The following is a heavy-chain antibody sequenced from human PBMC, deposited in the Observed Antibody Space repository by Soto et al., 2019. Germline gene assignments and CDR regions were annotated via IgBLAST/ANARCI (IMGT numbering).Heavy chain of an antibody. V-gene: IGHV4-30-4*01. CDR2: IDYSGST. CDR3: ARSGFYSSWYFDF. D-gene: IGHD6-13*01. J-gene: IGHJ4*02. CDR1: GGSISSGDYY. Sequence: PSETLSLTCTVSGGSISSGDYYWTWIRQPPWKGLEWIGYIDYSGSTYYSPSLKSRITMSVDTSKNQFSLKLRSVTAADTAVYYCARSGFYSSWYFDFWGLGXMVTVYS.